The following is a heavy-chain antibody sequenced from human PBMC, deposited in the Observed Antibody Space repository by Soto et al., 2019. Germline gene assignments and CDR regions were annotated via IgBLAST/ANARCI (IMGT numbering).Heavy chain of an antibody. V-gene: IGHV1-2*02. D-gene: IGHD3-3*01. CDR3: ARSRPPADYDFWSGPLDY. J-gene: IGHJ4*02. CDR1: GYTFTGYY. CDR2: INPNSGGT. Sequence: QVQLVQSGAEVKKPGASVKVSCKASGYTFTGYYMHWVRQAPGQGLEWMGWINPNSGGTNYAQKFQGRVTITADESTSTAYMELSSLRSEDTAVYYCARSRPPADYDFWSGPLDYWGQGTLVTVSS.